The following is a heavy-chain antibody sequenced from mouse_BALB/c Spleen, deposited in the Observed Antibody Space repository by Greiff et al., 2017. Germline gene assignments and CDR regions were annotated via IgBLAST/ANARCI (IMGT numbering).Heavy chain of an antibody. J-gene: IGHJ3*01. Sequence: QVQLQQSGPQLVRPGASVKISCKASGYSFTSYWMHWVKQRPGQGLEWIGMIDPSDSETRLNQKFKDKATLTVDKSSSTAYMQLSSPTSEDSAVYYCARSEGTTVVEGAWFAYWGQGTLVTVSA. CDR3: ARSEGTTVVEGAWFAY. V-gene: IGHV1S127*01. CDR2: IDPSDSET. CDR1: GYSFTSYW. D-gene: IGHD1-1*01.